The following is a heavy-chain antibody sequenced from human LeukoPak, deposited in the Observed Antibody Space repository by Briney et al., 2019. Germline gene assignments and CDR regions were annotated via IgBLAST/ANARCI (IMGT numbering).Heavy chain of an antibody. CDR1: GYTFTSYY. V-gene: IGHV1-46*01. CDR2: INPSGGST. Sequence: ASVKVSCKASGYTFTSYYMHWVRQAPGQGLEWMGIINPSGGSTSYAQKFQGRVTMTRDTSTSTVYMELSSLRSDDTAVYYCARPYYYDSSGYYYYAFDIWGQGTMVTVSS. J-gene: IGHJ3*02. D-gene: IGHD3-22*01. CDR3: ARPYYYDSSGYYYYAFDI.